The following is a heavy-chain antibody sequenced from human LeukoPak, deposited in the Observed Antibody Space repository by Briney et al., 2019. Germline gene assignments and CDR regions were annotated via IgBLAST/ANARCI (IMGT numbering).Heavy chain of an antibody. CDR2: ISYDGSNK. Sequence: GRPLRLSCAASGFTFSSYGMHWVRQAPGKGLEWVAVISYDGSNKYYADSVKGRFTISRDNSKNTLYLQMNSLRAEDTAVYYCAKSGYSGYDSGIDYWGQGTLVTVSS. D-gene: IGHD5-12*01. V-gene: IGHV3-30*18. CDR3: AKSGYSGYDSGIDY. CDR1: GFTFSSYG. J-gene: IGHJ4*02.